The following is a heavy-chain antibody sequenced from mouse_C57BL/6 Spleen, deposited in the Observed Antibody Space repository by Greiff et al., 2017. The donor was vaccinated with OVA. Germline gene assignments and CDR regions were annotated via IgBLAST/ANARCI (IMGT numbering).Heavy chain of an antibody. Sequence: VQLQQPGAELVRPGTSVKLSCKASGYTFTSYWMHWVKQRPGQGLEWIGVIDPSDSYTNYNQKFKGKATLTVDTSSSTAYMQLSSLTSEDSAVYYCARSHYDYDEAWFAYWGQGTLVTVSA. CDR1: GYTFTSYW. CDR2: IDPSDSYT. CDR3: ARSHYDYDEAWFAY. V-gene: IGHV1-59*01. J-gene: IGHJ3*01. D-gene: IGHD2-4*01.